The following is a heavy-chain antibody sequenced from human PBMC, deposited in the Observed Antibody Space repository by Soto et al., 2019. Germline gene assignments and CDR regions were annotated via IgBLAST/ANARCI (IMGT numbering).Heavy chain of an antibody. CDR1: GFTFSSYG. J-gene: IGHJ6*02. CDR3: AKVYCGGDCYYYYYGMDV. Sequence: GGSLRLSCAASGFTFSSYGMHWVRQAPGKGLEWVAVISYDGSNKYYADSVKGRFTISRDNSKNTLYLQMNSLRAEDTAVYYCAKVYCGGDCYYYYYGMDVWGQGTTVTVSS. D-gene: IGHD2-21*02. CDR2: ISYDGSNK. V-gene: IGHV3-30*18.